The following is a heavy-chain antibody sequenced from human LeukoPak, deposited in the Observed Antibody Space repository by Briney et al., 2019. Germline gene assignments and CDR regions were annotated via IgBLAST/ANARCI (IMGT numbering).Heavy chain of an antibody. D-gene: IGHD2-21*01. J-gene: IGHJ3*01. CDR3: ARSLQGDHFDV. Sequence: GASVKVSCKASGYNFATYGITWVRQAPGQGPEWMGWLNVYNGNTNSAQKIKGRVTMTTDTSTTTVYMELRSLRSDDTAVYYCARSLQGDHFDVWGQGTMVTVSS. CDR2: LNVYNGNT. V-gene: IGHV1-18*01. CDR1: GYNFATYG.